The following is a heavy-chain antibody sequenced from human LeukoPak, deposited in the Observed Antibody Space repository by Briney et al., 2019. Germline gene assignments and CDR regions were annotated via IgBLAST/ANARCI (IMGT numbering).Heavy chain of an antibody. CDR2: IIPIFGTA. J-gene: IGHJ5*02. V-gene: IGHV1-69*13. CDR3: ATHGGGRVVPAAMIVGGNWFDP. D-gene: IGHD2-2*01. CDR1: GGTFSSYA. Sequence: SVKVSCKASGGTFSSYAISWVRQAPGQGLEWMGGIIPIFGTANYAQKFQGRVTITADESTSTAYMELSSLRSEDTAVYYCATHGGGRVVPAAMIVGGNWFDPWGQGTLVTVSS.